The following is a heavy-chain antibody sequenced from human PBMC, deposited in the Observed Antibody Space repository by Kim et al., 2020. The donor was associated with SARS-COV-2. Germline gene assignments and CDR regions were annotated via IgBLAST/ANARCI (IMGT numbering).Heavy chain of an antibody. CDR1: GFTFSNAW. J-gene: IGHJ4*02. CDR3: TTSYYYGSGIDH. D-gene: IGHD3-10*01. V-gene: IGHV3-15*01. CDR2: IKSKTDGGTT. Sequence: GGSLRLSCAASGFTFSNAWMSWVRQAPGKGLEWVGRIKSKTDGGTTDYAAPVKGRFTISRDDSKNTLYLQMNSLKTEDTAVYYCTTSYYYGSGIDHWGQGTLVTVSS.